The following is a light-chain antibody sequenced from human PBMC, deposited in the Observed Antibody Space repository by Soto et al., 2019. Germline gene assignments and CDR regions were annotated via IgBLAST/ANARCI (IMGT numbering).Light chain of an antibody. V-gene: IGKV3-15*01. Sequence: IVMTQPPGSLSVSPGEGATLSCRASQSISGNLVWYQQKPGQAPRLLIYGASTRATGIPARFSGSGSGTEFTLTISSRQSEEFAVYYCQQYNDRPQITFGQGTRLEIK. J-gene: IGKJ5*01. CDR3: QQYNDRPQIT. CDR2: GAS. CDR1: QSISGN.